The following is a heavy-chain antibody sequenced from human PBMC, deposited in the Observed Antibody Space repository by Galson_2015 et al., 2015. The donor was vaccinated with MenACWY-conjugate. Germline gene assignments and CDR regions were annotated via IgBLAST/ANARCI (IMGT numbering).Heavy chain of an antibody. CDR1: GYTFTLYA. V-gene: IGHV1-3*01. CDR3: ARGASSLTRYLKGVWFDP. CDR2: INAGNGNT. J-gene: IGHJ5*02. D-gene: IGHD3-9*01. Sequence: SVKVSCKAAGYTFTLYAMHWVRQAPGQRLEWMGWINAGNGNTKYSQKFQDRVIISRDIAASTVYMEVTSLGSEDTGVYYCARGASSLTRYLKGVWFDPWGQGTLVIGAS.